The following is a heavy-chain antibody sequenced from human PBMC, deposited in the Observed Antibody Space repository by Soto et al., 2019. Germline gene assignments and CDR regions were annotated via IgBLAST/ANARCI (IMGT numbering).Heavy chain of an antibody. CDR2: ISVSVGST. CDR3: AKRDVPHSTSNAYFYDH. Sequence: LRLSCGVSGFPFAPSTMSWVRQAPGKGLEWVSTISVSVGSTYSADSVQGRFTVSSDISDNTLFLRMTSLTADDTAVYFCAKRDVPHSTSNAYFYDHWGRGVLVTVSS. D-gene: IGHD2-21*02. CDR1: GFPFAPST. J-gene: IGHJ4*02. V-gene: IGHV3-23*01.